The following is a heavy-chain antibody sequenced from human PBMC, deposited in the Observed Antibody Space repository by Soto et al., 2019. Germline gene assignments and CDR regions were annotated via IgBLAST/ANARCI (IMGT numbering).Heavy chain of an antibody. CDR1: GYTFTSYG. CDR3: ARDSVRYCRDGVCYQGYYYFAMDV. CDR2: ISASNGNT. Sequence: QVQLVQSGAEVKNSGASVKVSCKASGYTFTSYGFSWVRQAPGQGLERMGWISASNGNTNYAQKLQGRVTMTTDTSTCTAYMELRSLRSDDTATYYCARDSVRYCRDGVCYQGYYYFAMDVWGQGTTVPVS. J-gene: IGHJ6*02. V-gene: IGHV1-18*01. D-gene: IGHD2-8*01.